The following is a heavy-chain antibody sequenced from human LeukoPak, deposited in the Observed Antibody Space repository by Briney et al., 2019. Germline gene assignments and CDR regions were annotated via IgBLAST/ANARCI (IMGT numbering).Heavy chain of an antibody. J-gene: IGHJ4*02. CDR3: AKVRDIVVVVAEYYFDY. D-gene: IGHD2-15*01. CDR1: GFTFSSYA. V-gene: IGHV3-23*01. CDR2: ISGSGGST. Sequence: GGSLRLSCAASGFTFSSYAMSWVRQAPGKGLEWVSAISGSGGSTYYADSVEGRFTISRDNSKNTLYLQMNSLRAEDTAVYYCAKVRDIVVVVAEYYFDYWGQGTLVTVSS.